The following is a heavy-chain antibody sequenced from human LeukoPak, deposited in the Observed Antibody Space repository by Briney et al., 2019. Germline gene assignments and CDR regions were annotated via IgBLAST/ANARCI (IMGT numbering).Heavy chain of an antibody. CDR1: GGTFSSYA. D-gene: IGHD2-21*02. CDR3: ARDPDPTYCGGDCYFGSWFDP. Sequence: SVNVSCKASGGTFSSYAISWVRQAPGQGLEWMGGIIPIFGTANYAQKFQGRVTITADESTSTAYMELSSLRSEDTAVYYCARDPDPTYCGGDCYFGSWFDPWGQGTLVTVSS. V-gene: IGHV1-69*13. J-gene: IGHJ5*02. CDR2: IIPIFGTA.